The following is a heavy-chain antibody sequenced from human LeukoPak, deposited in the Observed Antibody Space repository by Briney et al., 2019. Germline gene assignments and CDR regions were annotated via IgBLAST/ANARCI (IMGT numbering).Heavy chain of an antibody. CDR1: GGSFSGYY. CDR3: VSGRVAGIDAFDI. Sequence: PSETLSLTCAVYGGSFSGYYWNWIRQPPGKGLEWIGEINQSGSTNYNPSLKSRVTISIDTSKNQFSLKVSSVTAADTAVYYCVSGRVAGIDAFDIWGQGTMVTVSS. CDR2: INQSGST. D-gene: IGHD6-19*01. J-gene: IGHJ3*02. V-gene: IGHV4-34*01.